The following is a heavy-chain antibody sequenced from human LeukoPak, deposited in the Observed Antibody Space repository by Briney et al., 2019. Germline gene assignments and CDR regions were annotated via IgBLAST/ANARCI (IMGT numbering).Heavy chain of an antibody. CDR2: ICPGDSDT. J-gene: IGHJ4*02. CDR3: AKSHGGGATHS. CDR1: GYSSTTYW. D-gene: IGHD1-26*01. Sequence: GESLKISCEASGYSSTTYWIGWVRQMPGKGLEWMGIICPGDSDTRYSPSFQGQVTISADKSTSTAYLQWSSLKASDTAMYYCAKSHGGGATHSWGQGTLVTVST. V-gene: IGHV5-51*01.